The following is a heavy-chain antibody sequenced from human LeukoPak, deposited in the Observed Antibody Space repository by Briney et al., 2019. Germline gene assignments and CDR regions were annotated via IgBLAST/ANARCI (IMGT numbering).Heavy chain of an antibody. V-gene: IGHV4-39*01. CDR1: GDSIAATSYY. J-gene: IGHJ5*02. CDR2: IYYGGNI. Sequence: SETLSLTCSVSGDSIAATSYYWAWIRQPPGKGLEWIGSIYYGGNINYDPSLQSRVTISIDTSTNQFSLSLTSVTAAYTAVYFCARQIRYTYDPNWFHPWGQGTLVTVSS. CDR3: ARQIRYTYDPNWFHP. D-gene: IGHD5-12*01.